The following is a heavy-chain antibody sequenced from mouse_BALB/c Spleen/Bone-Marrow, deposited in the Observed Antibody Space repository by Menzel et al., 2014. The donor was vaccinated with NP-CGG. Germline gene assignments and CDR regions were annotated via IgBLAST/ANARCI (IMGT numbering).Heavy chain of an antibody. D-gene: IGHD3-3*01. CDR3: AGDGAY. CDR1: GFNIKDTY. CDR2: IDPANGNT. J-gene: IGHJ3*01. Sequence: EVKLMESGAELVKPGASVKLSCTASGFNIKDTYMHWVKQRPGQGLEWIGRIDPANGNTKYDPKFQGKATITADTSSNTAYLQLSSLTSEDTAVYYCAGDGAYWGQGTLVTVSA. V-gene: IGHV14-3*02.